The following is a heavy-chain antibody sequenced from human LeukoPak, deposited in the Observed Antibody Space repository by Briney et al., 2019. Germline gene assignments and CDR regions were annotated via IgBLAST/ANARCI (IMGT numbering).Heavy chain of an antibody. CDR2: IYPGGSDT. J-gene: IGHJ6*02. V-gene: IGHV5-51*01. CDR3: ARLFPDYYYGMDV. Sequence: KVGESLKISCKGSGYSFTSYWIGWVRQMPGKGLEWMGIIYPGGSDTRYSPYFQGQVTISADKSISTAYLQWSSLKASDTAMYYCARLFPDYYYGMDVWGQGTTVTVSS. CDR1: GYSFTSYW.